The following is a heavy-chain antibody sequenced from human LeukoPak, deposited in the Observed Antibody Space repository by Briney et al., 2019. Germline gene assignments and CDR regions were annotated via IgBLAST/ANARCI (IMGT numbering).Heavy chain of an antibody. Sequence: GSLRLSCAASGFTVSSNYMSWVRQAPGKGLEWVSVIYSGGSTYYADSVKGRFTISRDNSKNTLYLQMNSLRAEDTAVYYCARVRLSGSSWYVDWFDPWGQGTLVTVSS. V-gene: IGHV3-66*01. J-gene: IGHJ5*02. CDR3: ARVRLSGSSWYVDWFDP. D-gene: IGHD6-13*01. CDR2: IYSGGST. CDR1: GFTVSSNY.